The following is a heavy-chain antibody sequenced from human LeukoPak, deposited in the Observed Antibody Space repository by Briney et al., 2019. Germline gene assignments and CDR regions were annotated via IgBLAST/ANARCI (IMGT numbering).Heavy chain of an antibody. V-gene: IGHV3-74*01. CDR3: AKGGGDNYYVPSFDP. D-gene: IGHD3-10*02. Sequence: GGSLRLSCAASGFTFSSYWMHWVRQAPGKGLLWVSRINTDGSSTTYADSVKGRFTISRDNSKNTLYLQMNSLRAEDTAVYYCAKGGGDNYYVPSFDPWGQGTLVTVSS. CDR2: INTDGSST. J-gene: IGHJ5*02. CDR1: GFTFSSYW.